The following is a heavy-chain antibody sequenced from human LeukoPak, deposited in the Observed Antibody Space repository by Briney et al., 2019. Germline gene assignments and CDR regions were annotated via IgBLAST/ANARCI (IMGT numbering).Heavy chain of an antibody. V-gene: IGHV3-23*01. Sequence: GGSLRLSCLTSGFTLSTNAMSWDRQAPGKGLEWISGISGSGASTYYADSVKGRFTISRDDSRNTLYLQMNSLRGDDTAVYYCAKDVGKWESLHFFDYWGQGTLVTVSS. CDR1: GFTLSTNA. D-gene: IGHD1-26*01. CDR3: AKDVGKWESLHFFDY. J-gene: IGHJ4*02. CDR2: ISGSGAST.